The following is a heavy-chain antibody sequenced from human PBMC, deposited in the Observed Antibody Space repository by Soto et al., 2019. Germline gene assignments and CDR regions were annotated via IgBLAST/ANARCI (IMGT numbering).Heavy chain of an antibody. D-gene: IGHD5-12*01. CDR2: IYWDEDK. J-gene: IGHJ4*02. Sequence: QITLKESGPTLVKPTQTLTLTCTFSGFSLSTRGVAVGWFRQPPGKALEWLALIYWDEDKWYSPSLKSRLTITDDTSKNQVVLTMTTMDPVDTATYYCAHRPRGYAYYLDSWGQGTLVTVSS. V-gene: IGHV2-5*02. CDR1: GFSLSTRGVA. CDR3: AHRPRGYAYYLDS.